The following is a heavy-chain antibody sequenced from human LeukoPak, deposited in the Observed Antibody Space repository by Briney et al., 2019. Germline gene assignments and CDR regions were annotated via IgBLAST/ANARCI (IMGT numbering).Heavy chain of an antibody. CDR1: GGSISSSNW. J-gene: IGHJ4*02. CDR2: IYHSGST. D-gene: IGHD2-2*01. V-gene: IGHV4-4*02. Sequence: PSETLSLTCAVSGGSISSSNWWSWVRQPPGKGLEWIGEIYHSGSTNYNPSLKSRVTISVDKSKNQFSLKLSSVTAADTAVYYCARFSCGPGLYYFDYWGQETLVTVSS. CDR3: ARFSCGPGLYYFDY.